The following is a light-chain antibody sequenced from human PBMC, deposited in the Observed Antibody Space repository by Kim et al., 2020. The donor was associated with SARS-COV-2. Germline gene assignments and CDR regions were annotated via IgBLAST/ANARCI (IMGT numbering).Light chain of an antibody. V-gene: IGKV3-11*01. Sequence: YPGERAPLSCRASQSVSSYLAWYQQTPGQAPRLLIYDASNRATGIPARFSGRGSGTDFTLTISSLEPEDFAVYYCQQRSNWPPITFGQGTLLEIK. CDR2: DAS. CDR1: QSVSSY. CDR3: QQRSNWPPIT. J-gene: IGKJ5*01.